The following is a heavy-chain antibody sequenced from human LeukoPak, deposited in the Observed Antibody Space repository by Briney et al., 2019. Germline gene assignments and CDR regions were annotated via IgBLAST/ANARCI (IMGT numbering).Heavy chain of an antibody. J-gene: IGHJ5*02. CDR2: IYHSGST. D-gene: IGHD4-23*01. CDR3: AKSRGGNSGWFDP. CDR1: GGSISSSTW. V-gene: IGHV4-4*02. Sequence: SETLSLTCAVSGGSISSSTWWSWVRQPPGKGLEWIGEIYHSGSTNYNPSLKSRVTISVDTSKNQFSLKLSSLTAADTAVYYCAKSRGGNSGWFDPWGQGTLVTVSS.